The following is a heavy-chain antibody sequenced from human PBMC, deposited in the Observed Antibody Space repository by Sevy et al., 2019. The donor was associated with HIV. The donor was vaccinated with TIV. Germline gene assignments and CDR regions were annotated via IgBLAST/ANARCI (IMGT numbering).Heavy chain of an antibody. CDR1: GFTFSSYG. D-gene: IGHD6-19*01. V-gene: IGHV3-30*18. CDR2: ISSDGSNK. J-gene: IGHJ5*02. CDR3: AKGGQWLVRDWLDP. Sequence: GGSLRLSCAASGFTFSSYGMHWVRQAPGKGLDWVTVISSDGSNKYYADSVKGRFTISRDNSKNTLYLHMNSLRVEDPAVYYCAKGGQWLVRDWLDPWGQGTLVTVSS.